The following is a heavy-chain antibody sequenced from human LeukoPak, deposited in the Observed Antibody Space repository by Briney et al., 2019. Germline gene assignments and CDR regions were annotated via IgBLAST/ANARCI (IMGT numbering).Heavy chain of an antibody. Sequence: GGSLRLSCAASGFTVSSNSMSWVRQAPGKGLEWVSFIYSAGSTHYSDSVKGRFTISIDNSKNTLYLQMNSLRAEDTAVYYCARRAGAYTHPYDYWGQGTLVTVS. CDR2: IYSAGST. V-gene: IGHV3-53*01. D-gene: IGHD3-16*01. CDR3: ARRAGAYTHPYDY. J-gene: IGHJ4*02. CDR1: GFTVSSNS.